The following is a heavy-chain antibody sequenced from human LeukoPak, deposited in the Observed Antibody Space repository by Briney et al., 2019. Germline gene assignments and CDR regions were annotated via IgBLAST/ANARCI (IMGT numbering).Heavy chain of an antibody. CDR3: ARDRYYSDTSGYYYFDY. J-gene: IGHJ4*02. CDR2: IKQDGSEK. CDR1: GFTFSSYW. D-gene: IGHD3-22*01. Sequence: GGSLRLSCAASGFTFSSYWMTWVRQAPGKGLEWVANIKQDGSEKYYVDSVKGRFTISRDNAKNSLYLQMNSLRAEDTAVYYCARDRYYSDTSGYYYFDYWGQGTLVTVSS. V-gene: IGHV3-7*05.